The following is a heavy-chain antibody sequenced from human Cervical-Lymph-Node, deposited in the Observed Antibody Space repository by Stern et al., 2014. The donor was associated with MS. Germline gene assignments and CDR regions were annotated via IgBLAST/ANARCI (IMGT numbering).Heavy chain of an antibody. CDR1: GYTFTSYG. V-gene: IGHV1-18*01. D-gene: IGHD1-26*01. CDR3: ARDLPVGATTQYYYYGMDV. Sequence: VQLVESGAEVKKPGASVKVSCKASGYTFTSYGISWVRQAPGQGLEWMGWISAYNGNTNYAQKLQGRVTMTTDTSTSTAYMELRSLRSDDTAVYYCARDLPVGATTQYYYYGMDVWGQGTTVTVSS. J-gene: IGHJ6*02. CDR2: ISAYNGNT.